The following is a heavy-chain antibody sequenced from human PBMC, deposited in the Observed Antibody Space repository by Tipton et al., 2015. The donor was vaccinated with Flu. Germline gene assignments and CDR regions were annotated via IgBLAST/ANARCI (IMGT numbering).Heavy chain of an antibody. V-gene: IGHV3-23*01. CDR1: GFTFSSYA. Sequence: SLRLSCAASGFTFSSYAMSWVRQAPGKGLEWVSAISGSGGSTYYADSVKGRFTISRDNSKNTLYLQMNSLRAEDTAVYYCARSPRGLRFLGGLKSGMDVWGQGPSVPVPS. CDR2: ISGSGGST. CDR3: ARSPRGLRFLGGLKSGMDV. D-gene: IGHD3-3*01. J-gene: IGHJ6*02.